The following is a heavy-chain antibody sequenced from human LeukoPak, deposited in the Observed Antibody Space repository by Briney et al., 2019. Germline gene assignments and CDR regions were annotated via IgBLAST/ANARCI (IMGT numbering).Heavy chain of an antibody. V-gene: IGHV3-21*01. D-gene: IGHD3-9*01. Sequence: GGSLRLSSAASGFTFNTYTMNWVRQAPGKGLEWVSSITASSTAIYSADSVKGRFTISRDNAKNFLYLQMNSLRAEDTAVYYCARMYYDILTGYNPYFDYWGQGILVTVSS. CDR1: GFTFNTYT. J-gene: IGHJ4*02. CDR2: ITASSTAI. CDR3: ARMYYDILTGYNPYFDY.